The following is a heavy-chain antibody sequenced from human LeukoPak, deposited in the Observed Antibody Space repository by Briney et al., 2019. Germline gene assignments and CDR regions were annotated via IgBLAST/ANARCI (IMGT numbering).Heavy chain of an antibody. CDR1: GYTFTSYD. CDR3: ARGRGWSTGSEWFDP. Sequence: ASVKVSCKASGYTFTSYDINWVRQATGQGLEWMGWMNPNSSNTGYAQKVTGRVTMTRNTSISTVYMELSSLRSEDTAVYYCARGRGWSTGSEWFDPWGQGTLVTVSS. V-gene: IGHV1-8*01. CDR2: MNPNSSNT. J-gene: IGHJ5*02. D-gene: IGHD6-19*01.